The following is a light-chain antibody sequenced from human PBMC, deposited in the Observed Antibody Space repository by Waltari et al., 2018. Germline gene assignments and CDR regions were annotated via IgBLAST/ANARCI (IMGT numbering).Light chain of an antibody. CDR2: TDN. CDR3: AAWDDSLNAYV. CDR1: TSNIGSNT. V-gene: IGLV1-44*01. Sequence: QSVLIQPPSASGTPGQSVTIPCSGSTSNIGSNTVHWYQQLPGTAPKLLISTDNQRPSGVPDRFSDSKSGTSASLSISGLQSEDEADYSCAAWDDSLNAYVFGTGTKVTVL. J-gene: IGLJ1*01.